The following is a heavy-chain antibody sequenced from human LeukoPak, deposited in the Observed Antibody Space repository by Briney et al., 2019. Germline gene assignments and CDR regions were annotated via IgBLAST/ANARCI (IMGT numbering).Heavy chain of an antibody. CDR3: VSDILTGYWNFDY. CDR1: GYTFTGYY. V-gene: IGHV1-2*02. J-gene: IGHJ4*02. D-gene: IGHD3-9*01. CDR2: INPNSGGT. Sequence: GASVKVSCKASGYTFTGYYMHWVRQAPGQGLEWMGWINPNSGGTNYAQKFQGRVTMTRDTSISTAYMELSRLRSEDTAVYYCVSDILTGYWNFDYWGQGTLVTVSS.